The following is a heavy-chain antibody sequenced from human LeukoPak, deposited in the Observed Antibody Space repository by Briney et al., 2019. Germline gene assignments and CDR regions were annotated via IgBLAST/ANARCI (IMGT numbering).Heavy chain of an antibody. CDR1: GFPFSACS. CDR2: ISGSSAYV. Sequence: PGGSLRLSCAASGFPFSACSMNWVRRAPGKGLEWVSSISGSSAYVYYADSVKGRFTVSRDNAKNSLYLQMSSLRAEDTAVYYCAKAYYDSSGYSYYFDYWGQGTPVTVSS. J-gene: IGHJ4*02. V-gene: IGHV3-21*01. CDR3: AKAYYDSSGYSYYFDY. D-gene: IGHD3-22*01.